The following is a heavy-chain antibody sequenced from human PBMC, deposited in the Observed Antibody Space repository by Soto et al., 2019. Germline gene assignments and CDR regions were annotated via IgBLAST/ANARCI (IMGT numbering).Heavy chain of an antibody. D-gene: IGHD2-15*01. CDR2: ISYDGSNK. V-gene: IGHV3-30*18. CDR3: AKAGVVAATPADY. J-gene: IGHJ4*02. CDR1: GFTFSSYG. Sequence: GGSLRLSCAASGFTFSSYGMHWVRQAPGKGLEWVAVISYDGSNKYYADSVKGRFTISRDNSKNTLYLQMNSLRAEDTAAYYCAKAGVVAATPADYWGQGTLVTVSS.